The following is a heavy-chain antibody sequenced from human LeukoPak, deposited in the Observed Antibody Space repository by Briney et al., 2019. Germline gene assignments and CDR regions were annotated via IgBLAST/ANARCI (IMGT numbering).Heavy chain of an antibody. CDR3: ARGGGGDGSGAYYYYYYMDV. J-gene: IGHJ6*03. V-gene: IGHV1-69*13. CDR1: GYTFTSYD. D-gene: IGHD3-10*01. Sequence: ASVKVSCKASGYTFTSYDISWVRQAPGQGLEWMGGIIPIFGTANYAQKFQGRVTITADESTSTAYMELSSLRSEDTAVYYCARGGGGDGSGAYYYYYYMDVWGKGTTVTISS. CDR2: IIPIFGTA.